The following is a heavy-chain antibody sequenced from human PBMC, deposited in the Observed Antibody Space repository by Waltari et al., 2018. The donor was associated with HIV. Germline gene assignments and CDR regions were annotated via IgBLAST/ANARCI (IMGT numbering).Heavy chain of an antibody. D-gene: IGHD5-12*01. CDR2: IYYSGGT. J-gene: IGHJ4*02. CDR3: ARVREVATIGGIDY. V-gene: IGHV4-39*07. Sequence: QLQLQESGPGLVKPSETLSLTCTVSGGSISSSSYYWGWIRQPPGKGLEWIGSIYYSGGTYYNPSRKSRVTISVDTSKNQFSLKLSSVTAADTAVYYCARVREVATIGGIDYWGQGTLVTVSS. CDR1: GGSISSSSYY.